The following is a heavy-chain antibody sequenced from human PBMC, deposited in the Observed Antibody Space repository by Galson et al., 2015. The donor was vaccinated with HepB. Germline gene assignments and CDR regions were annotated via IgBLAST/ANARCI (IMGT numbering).Heavy chain of an antibody. D-gene: IGHD3-10*01. J-gene: IGHJ4*02. CDR1: GFSFSSYF. CDR3: AKDFYSGSGTYYNFDY. Sequence: SLRLSCAASGFSFSSYFMHWVRQAPGKGLEWVAFIRFDGGQKYYADSVKARFTVSRDNTKNMLYLQMNSLSAEDTAVYYCAKDFYSGSGTYYNFDYWGQGTLVTVSS. CDR2: IRFDGGQK. V-gene: IGHV3-30*02.